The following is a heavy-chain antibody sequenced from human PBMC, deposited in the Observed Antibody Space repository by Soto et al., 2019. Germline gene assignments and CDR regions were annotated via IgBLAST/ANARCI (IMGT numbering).Heavy chain of an antibody. CDR3: ALTITPREAFDI. CDR1: GGSISSYY. CDR2: IYYSGST. D-gene: IGHD5-12*01. Sequence: SETLSLTCTVSGGSISSYYWSWIRQPPGKGLEWIGYIYYSGSTNYNPSLKSRVTISVDTSKNQFSLKLSSVTAADTAVYYCALTITPREAFDIWGQGTMVTVSS. V-gene: IGHV4-59*08. J-gene: IGHJ3*02.